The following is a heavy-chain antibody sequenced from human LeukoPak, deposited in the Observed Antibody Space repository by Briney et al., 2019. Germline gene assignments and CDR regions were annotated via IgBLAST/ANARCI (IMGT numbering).Heavy chain of an antibody. Sequence: SETLSLTCTGSAGSISSYYWSWIRQPPGKGLEWIGYICYIGSTNYNLSLKSRVTISVDTSKNQFSLKLSSVTAADTAVYYCARGRRNYYGSGSYYYYYYIDVSGKGTTVTVSS. V-gene: IGHV4-59*01. CDR1: AGSISSYY. J-gene: IGHJ6*03. D-gene: IGHD3-10*01. CDR2: ICYIGST. CDR3: ARGRRNYYGSGSYYYYYYIDV.